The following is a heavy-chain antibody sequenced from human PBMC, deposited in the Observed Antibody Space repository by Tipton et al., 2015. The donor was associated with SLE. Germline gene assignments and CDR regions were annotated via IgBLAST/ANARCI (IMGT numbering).Heavy chain of an antibody. CDR3: ARGGGYYQDWFDP. Sequence: TLSLTYTVSGGSISSGGYYWSWIRQHPGKGLEWIGYIYYSGSTNYNPSLKSRVTISVDTSKNQFSLKLSSVTAADTAVYYCARGGGYYQDWFDPWGQGTLVTVSS. J-gene: IGHJ5*02. CDR1: GGSISSGGYY. D-gene: IGHD3-3*01. V-gene: IGHV4-61*08. CDR2: IYYSGST.